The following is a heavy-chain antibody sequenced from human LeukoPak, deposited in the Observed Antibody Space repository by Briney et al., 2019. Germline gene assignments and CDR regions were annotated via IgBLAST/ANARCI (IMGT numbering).Heavy chain of an antibody. CDR2: IKQDGSEK. CDR3: ARDGGGEYQLLYYFDY. V-gene: IGHV3-7*01. D-gene: IGHD2-2*01. CDR1: GFTFSSYW. Sequence: PGGSLRLSSAASGFTFSSYWMSWVRQAPGKGLEWVANIKQDGSEKYYVDSVKGRFTISRDNAKNSLYLQMNSMGAEDTAVYYCARDGGGEYQLLYYFDYWGQGTLVNVSS. J-gene: IGHJ4*02.